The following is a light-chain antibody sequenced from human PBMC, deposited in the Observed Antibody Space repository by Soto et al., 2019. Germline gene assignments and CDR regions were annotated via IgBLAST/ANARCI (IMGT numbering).Light chain of an antibody. CDR3: EQYNNWPLT. V-gene: IGKV3-15*01. Sequence: EIVMTQSPATLSVSPGERATLSCRASQSVNSNLAWYQQKRGQAPRLLIYEASSRATGIPARFSASGSGTEFTLTISSLQSEDFAVYSCEQYNNWPLTVGGGTNVEIK. J-gene: IGKJ4*01. CDR1: QSVNSN. CDR2: EAS.